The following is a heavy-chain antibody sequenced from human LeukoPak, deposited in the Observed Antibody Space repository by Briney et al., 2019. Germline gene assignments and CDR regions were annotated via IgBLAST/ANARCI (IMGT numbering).Heavy chain of an antibody. Sequence: PGGSLRLSCAASGFTFSSYAMHWVRQAPGKGLEWVAVISYDGSNKYYADSVKGRFTISRDNSKNTLYLQMNSLRAEDTAVYYCARSVFDYWGQGTLVTLSS. CDR1: GFTFSSYA. CDR2: ISYDGSNK. J-gene: IGHJ4*02. CDR3: ARSVFDY. V-gene: IGHV3-30*01.